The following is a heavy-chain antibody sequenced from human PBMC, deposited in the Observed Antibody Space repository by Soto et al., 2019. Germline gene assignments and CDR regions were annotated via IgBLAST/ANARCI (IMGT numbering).Heavy chain of an antibody. J-gene: IGHJ6*02. CDR2: IYHSGST. V-gene: IGHV4-38-2*01. D-gene: IGHD1-26*01. Sequence: SETLSLTCADSGYSISSGYYWGWIRQPPGKGLEWIGSIYHSGSTYYNPSLKSRVTISVDTSKNQFSLKLSSVTAADTAVYYCARWERGMDVWGQGTTVTVSS. CDR1: GYSISSGYY. CDR3: ARWERGMDV.